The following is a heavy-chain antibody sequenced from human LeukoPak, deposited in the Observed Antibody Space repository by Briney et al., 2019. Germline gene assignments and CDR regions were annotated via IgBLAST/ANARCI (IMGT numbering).Heavy chain of an antibody. J-gene: IGHJ5*02. D-gene: IGHD3-10*01. CDR1: GYTFTGYY. V-gene: IGHV1-2*02. Sequence: GASVKVSCKASGYTFTGYYMHWVRQAPGQGLEWMGWINPNSGGTNYAQKFQGRVTMTRDTSISTAYMELSRLRSDDTAVYYCARDAITMVRGPFDPWGQGTLVTVSS. CDR2: INPNSGGT. CDR3: ARDAITMVRGPFDP.